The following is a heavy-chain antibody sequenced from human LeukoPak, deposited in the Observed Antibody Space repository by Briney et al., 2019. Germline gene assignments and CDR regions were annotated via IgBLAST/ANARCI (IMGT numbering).Heavy chain of an antibody. CDR2: THPSGNS. CDR1: GASNNSFY. J-gene: IGHJ5*02. CDR3: ARKVPKKGWFDP. V-gene: IGHV4-4*09. Sequence: SETLSLSCIVSGASNNSFYWSWLRQPPGKGLEWIGYTHPSGNSNYSPSFKSRVTISVDTSTNQFSLKLKSVTAADTAVYYCARKVPKKGWFDPWGQGTLVTVSA.